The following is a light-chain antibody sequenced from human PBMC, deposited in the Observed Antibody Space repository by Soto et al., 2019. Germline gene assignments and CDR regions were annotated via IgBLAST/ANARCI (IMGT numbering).Light chain of an antibody. CDR1: QIVDTS. Sequence: DIQMTQSPSSLSASVGDSFTVTCRASQIVDTSLNWYQQKPGKAPQLLIYAASSLQSGVPSRFSGSGSGTDFTLTISSLQPEDFATYYCQQSYSTPLTFGGGTKVDIK. V-gene: IGKV1-39*01. CDR3: QQSYSTPLT. J-gene: IGKJ4*01. CDR2: AAS.